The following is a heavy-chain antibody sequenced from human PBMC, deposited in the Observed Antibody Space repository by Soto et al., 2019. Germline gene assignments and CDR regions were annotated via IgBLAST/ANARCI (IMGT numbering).Heavy chain of an antibody. CDR3: ARGWVERLPRQPPSDY. D-gene: IGHD3-3*01. CDR2: INEDGRST. Sequence: EVQLVESGGGLVQPGGSLRLSCAASGISLSAYWMHWVRQVPGKGLEWIARINEDGRSTSYMDSVKGRFTISRDNARATLYLQMNSLRLEDTAVYYCARGWVERLPRQPPSDYWGQGTLVTVSS. CDR1: GISLSAYW. J-gene: IGHJ4*02. V-gene: IGHV3-74*01.